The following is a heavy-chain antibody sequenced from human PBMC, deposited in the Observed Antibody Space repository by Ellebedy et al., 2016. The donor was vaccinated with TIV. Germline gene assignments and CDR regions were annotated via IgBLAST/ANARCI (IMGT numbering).Heavy chain of an antibody. V-gene: IGHV4-34*01. D-gene: IGHD2-15*01. CDR3: ARSTRSAKAGV. J-gene: IGHJ6*02. CDR2: INHSGST. Sequence: GSLRLSCAVYGGSFSGYYWSWIRQPPGKGLEWIGEINHSGSTNYNPSLKSRVTVSVDTFKNQFSLKLSSVTAADTAVYYCARSTRSAKAGVWGRGTTVTVSS. CDR1: GGSFSGYY.